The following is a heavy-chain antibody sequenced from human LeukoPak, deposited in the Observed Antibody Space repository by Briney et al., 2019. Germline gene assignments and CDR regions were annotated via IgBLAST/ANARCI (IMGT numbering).Heavy chain of an antibody. D-gene: IGHD6-13*01. CDR2: ISGSGDKT. Sequence: GGSLRLSCASSGFLFSRYAMSWVRQAPGKGLEWVSGISGSGDKTHYVESVKARFPISRDNSKNTLYLQMRRLRAEDTAVYSWAKVSWANYFDYWGQGTLVTVSS. CDR1: GFLFSRYA. V-gene: IGHV3-23*01. CDR3: AKVSWANYFDY. J-gene: IGHJ4*02.